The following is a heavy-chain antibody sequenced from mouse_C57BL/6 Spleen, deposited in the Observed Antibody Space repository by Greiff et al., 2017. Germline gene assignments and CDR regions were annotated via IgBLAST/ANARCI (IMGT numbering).Heavy chain of an antibody. CDR3: VSPYAMDY. CDR1: GYTFTSYG. V-gene: IGHV1-81*01. Sequence: VQLQQSGAELARPGASVKLSCTASGYTFTSYGISWVKQRPGQGLEWIGEIYPRSGNTYYTEKFKGKATLTADKSSSTAYMELRSLTSEDSAVYFCVSPYAMDYWGQGTSVTVSS. CDR2: IYPRSGNT. J-gene: IGHJ4*01.